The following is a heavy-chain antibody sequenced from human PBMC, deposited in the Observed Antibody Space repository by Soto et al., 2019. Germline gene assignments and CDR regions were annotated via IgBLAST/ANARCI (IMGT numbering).Heavy chain of an antibody. CDR3: AREKRRNPGYSSGWYHFFDI. V-gene: IGHV3-66*01. D-gene: IGHD6-19*01. CDR1: GFTVSSNY. CDR2: IYSGGST. Sequence: GSLRLSCAASGFTVSSNYMSWVRQAPGKGLEWVSVIYSGGSTYYADSVKGRFTISRDNSKNTLYLQMNSLRAEDTAVYYCAREKRRNPGYSSGWYHFFDIWGQGTMVTGSS. J-gene: IGHJ3*02.